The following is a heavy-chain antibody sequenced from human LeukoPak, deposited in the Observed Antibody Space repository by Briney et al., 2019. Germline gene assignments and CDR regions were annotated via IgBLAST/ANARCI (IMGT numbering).Heavy chain of an antibody. Sequence: SETLSLTCAVYGGSFSGYYWSWIRQPPGKGLEWIGEINHSGSTNYNPSLKSRVTISVDTSKNQFSLKLSSVTAADTAVYYCARGEWELLRAGGGFDYWGQGTLVTVSS. D-gene: IGHD1-26*01. J-gene: IGHJ4*02. V-gene: IGHV4-34*01. CDR2: INHSGST. CDR3: ARGEWELLRAGGGFDY. CDR1: GGSFSGYY.